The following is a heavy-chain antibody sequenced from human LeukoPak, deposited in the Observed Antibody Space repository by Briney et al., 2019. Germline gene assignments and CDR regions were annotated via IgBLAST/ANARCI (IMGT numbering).Heavy chain of an antibody. CDR2: IIPIFGTA. J-gene: IGHJ4*02. V-gene: IGHV1-69*13. CDR3: ARDKTGAFTFDY. Sequence: ASVKVSCKASGYTFTDYYILWLRQAPGQGLEWMGGIIPIFGTANYAQKFQGRVTITADESTSTAYMELSSLRSEDTAVYYCARDKTGAFTFDYWGQGTLVTVSS. D-gene: IGHD7-27*01. CDR1: GYTFTDYY.